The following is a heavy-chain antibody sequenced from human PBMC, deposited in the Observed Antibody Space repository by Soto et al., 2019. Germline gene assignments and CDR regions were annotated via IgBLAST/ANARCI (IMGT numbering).Heavy chain of an antibody. CDR3: ASEYYYDSSGYYYD. Sequence: SVKVSCKASGGTFSSYAISWVRQAPGQGLEWMGGIIPIFGTANYAQKFQGRVTITADESTSTAYMELSSLRSEDTAVYYCASEYYYDSSGYYYDWGQGTLVTVSS. CDR1: GGTFSSYA. J-gene: IGHJ4*02. V-gene: IGHV1-69*13. D-gene: IGHD3-22*01. CDR2: IIPIFGTA.